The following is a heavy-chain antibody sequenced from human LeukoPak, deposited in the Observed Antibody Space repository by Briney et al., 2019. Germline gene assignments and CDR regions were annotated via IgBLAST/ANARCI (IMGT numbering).Heavy chain of an antibody. CDR2: TNPNNGDT. Sequence: ASVKVSCKTSGYTFTNYYLHWVRQAPGQGLEWMGCTNPNNGDTNYAQKFQGRVTMTRDTSISTAYMELSRLRSDDTAVYYCARDSTRVNFHYWGQGSLATVSS. CDR3: ARDSTRVNFHY. V-gene: IGHV1-2*02. CDR1: GYTFTNYY. J-gene: IGHJ4*02. D-gene: IGHD4-17*01.